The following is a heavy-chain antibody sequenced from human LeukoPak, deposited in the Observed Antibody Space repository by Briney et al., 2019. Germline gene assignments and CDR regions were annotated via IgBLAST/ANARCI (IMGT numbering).Heavy chain of an antibody. D-gene: IGHD2-21*02. CDR2: ISAYNGNT. CDR3: ARDGTYCGGDCYGYDPNWFDP. V-gene: IGHV1-18*01. CDR1: GYTFTSYG. J-gene: IGHJ5*02. Sequence: ASVKVSCKASGYTFTSYGISWVRQAPGQGLEWMGWISAYNGNTNYAQKLQGRVTMTTDTSTSTAYMELRSLRSDDTAVYYCARDGTYCGGDCYGYDPNWFDPWGQGTLVNVSS.